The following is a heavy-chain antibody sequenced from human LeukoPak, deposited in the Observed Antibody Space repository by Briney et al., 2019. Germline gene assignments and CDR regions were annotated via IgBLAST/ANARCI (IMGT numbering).Heavy chain of an antibody. CDR2: INHGGST. D-gene: IGHD4-17*01. CDR1: GGSFSGYY. CDR3: ARVDGDYVKYWFDP. J-gene: IGHJ5*02. V-gene: IGHV4-34*01. Sequence: SETLSLTCAVYGGSFSGYYWSWIRQPPGKGLEWIGDINHGGSTNYNPSLKRRVTISVDTSKNQFSLKLSSVTAADTAVYYCARVDGDYVKYWFDPWGQGTLVTVSS.